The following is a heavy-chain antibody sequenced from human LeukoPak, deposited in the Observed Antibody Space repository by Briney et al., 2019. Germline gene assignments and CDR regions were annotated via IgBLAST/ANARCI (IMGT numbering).Heavy chain of an antibody. D-gene: IGHD6-13*01. J-gene: IGHJ3*02. CDR3: ARDLEYSSSWPDAFDI. V-gene: IGHV3-48*01. CDR1: GFTFSSYS. Sequence: PGGSLRLSCAASGFTFSSYSMNWVRQAPGKGLEWVSYISSSSSTIYYADSVKGRFTISRDNAKNSLYLQMNSLRAEDTAVYYCARDLEYSSSWPDAFDIWGQGTMVTVSS. CDR2: ISSSSSTI.